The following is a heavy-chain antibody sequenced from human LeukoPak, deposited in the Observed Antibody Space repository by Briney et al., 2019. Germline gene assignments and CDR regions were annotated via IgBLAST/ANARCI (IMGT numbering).Heavy chain of an antibody. CDR2: IDSSGSYI. CDR1: GFTFSSYS. Sequence: GSLRLSCAASGFTFSSYSMNWVRPAPGKGLEWVSSIDSSGSYIYYADSLKGRFTISRDNAKNSLYLQVNSLRAEETAVYYCARASSRAFDYWGQGTLVTVSS. CDR3: ARASSRAFDY. J-gene: IGHJ4*02. V-gene: IGHV3-21*06.